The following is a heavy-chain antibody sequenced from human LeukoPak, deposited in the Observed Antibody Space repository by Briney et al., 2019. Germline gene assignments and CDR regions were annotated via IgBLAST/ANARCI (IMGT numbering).Heavy chain of an antibody. V-gene: IGHV3-23*01. CDR1: GFTFSSYA. Sequence: GGSLRLSCAASGFTFSSYAMSWVRQAPGKGLEWVSAISGSGGSTYYADSVKGRFTISRDSSKNTLFQQINSLRAEDTAVYYCAKEQTGYSSSWYGWAFDYWGQGTLVTVSS. CDR2: ISGSGGST. CDR3: AKEQTGYSSSWYGWAFDY. D-gene: IGHD6-13*01. J-gene: IGHJ4*02.